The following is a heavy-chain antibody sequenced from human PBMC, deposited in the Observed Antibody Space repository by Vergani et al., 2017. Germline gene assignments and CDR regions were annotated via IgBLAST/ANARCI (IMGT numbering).Heavy chain of an antibody. CDR3: ARMGGYDEGDAFRIGYFDS. Sequence: QLHLQESGPGLVKPSETLSLTCTVSGGSITSSSYYWGWIRQPPGKGLEWISSVSHSGDTYFNPSLKGRVSISMDTSKNYFFLTLSSVTAADTAMYYCARMGGYDEGDAFRIGYFDSWGPGILVTVSS. V-gene: IGHV4-39*02. D-gene: IGHD3-22*01. J-gene: IGHJ4*02. CDR2: VSHSGDT. CDR1: GGSITSSSYY.